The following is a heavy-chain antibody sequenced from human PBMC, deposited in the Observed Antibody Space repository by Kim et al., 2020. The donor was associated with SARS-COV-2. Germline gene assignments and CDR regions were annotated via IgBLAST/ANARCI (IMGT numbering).Heavy chain of an antibody. CDR1: GFSFSDSW. V-gene: IGHV3-74*01. CDR3: ARGWSPGY. Sequence: GGSLRLSCEASGFSFSDSWLHWVRQAPGKGLVWVSRIRGDGGSKTYVDSVKGRFTISRDNTKNTLYLQMNSLRAEDTAVYYCARGWSPGYWGQGTLVTVSS. J-gene: IGHJ4*02. CDR2: IRGDGGSK. D-gene: IGHD3-3*01.